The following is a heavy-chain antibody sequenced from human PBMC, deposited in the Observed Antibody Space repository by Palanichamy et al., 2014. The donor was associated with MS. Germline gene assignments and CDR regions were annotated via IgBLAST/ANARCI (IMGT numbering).Heavy chain of an antibody. D-gene: IGHD6-19*01. V-gene: IGHV3-72*01. J-gene: IGHJ4*02. CDR3: ARVGSGWFFDY. CDR2: TRNKANSYTT. Sequence: EVQLVESGGGLVQPGGSLRLSCAASGFTFSAHYMDWVHQAPGKGLEWVGRTRNKANSYTTEYAASVKGRFTISRDDSKNSLYLQMNSLKTEDTAVYYCARVGSGWFFDYWGQGTLVTVSS. CDR1: GFTFSAHY.